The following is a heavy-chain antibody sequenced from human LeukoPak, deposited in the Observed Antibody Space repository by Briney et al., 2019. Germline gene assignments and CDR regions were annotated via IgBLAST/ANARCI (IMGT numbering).Heavy chain of an antibody. J-gene: IGHJ5*02. CDR1: GFVFSGYW. D-gene: IGHD2-2*01. CDR2: IKYDGSEK. CDR3: ARWDCTTTNCTVRGPLRAPNWFDP. V-gene: IGHV3-7*01. Sequence: GGSLRLSCAASGFVFSGYWMSWVRQAPGTGLEWVANIKYDGSEKYYVDSVKGRFTISRDNAKNSLYLQMNSLRAEDTAVYYCARWDCTTTNCTVRGPLRAPNWFDPWGQGTLVTVSS.